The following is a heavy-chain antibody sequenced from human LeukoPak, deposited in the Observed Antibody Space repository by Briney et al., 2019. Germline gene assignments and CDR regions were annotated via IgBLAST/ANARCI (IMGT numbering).Heavy chain of an antibody. J-gene: IGHJ4*02. V-gene: IGHV3-7*04. CDR2: IRPDGSGE. CDR3: ARSSNAAYYDY. D-gene: IGHD1-1*01. Sequence: GGSLRLFCAASGFTFSNYWMSWVRQAPGKGLEWVANIRPDGSGEYYVDSVKGRFTISRDNAKNSLYLQMNSLRVEDTAVYYCARSSNAAYYDYWGQGTLVTVSS. CDR1: GFTFSNYW.